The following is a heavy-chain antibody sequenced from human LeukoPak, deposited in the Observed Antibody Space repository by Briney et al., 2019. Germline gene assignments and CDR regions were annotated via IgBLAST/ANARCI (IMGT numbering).Heavy chain of an antibody. CDR1: GYTFTGYY. V-gene: IGHV1-2*02. Sequence: ASVKVSCKASGYTFTGYYMHWVRQAPGQGLEWMGWINPNSGGTNYAQKFQGRVTMTRDTSISTAYMELSRLRSDDTAVYYCARVWGSGSYYHYYFDYWGQGTLVAVSS. CDR3: ARVWGSGSYYHYYFDY. J-gene: IGHJ4*02. D-gene: IGHD3-10*01. CDR2: INPNSGGT.